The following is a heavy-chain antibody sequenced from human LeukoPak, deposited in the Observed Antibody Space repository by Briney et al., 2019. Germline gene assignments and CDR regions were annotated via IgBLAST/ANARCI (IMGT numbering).Heavy chain of an antibody. CDR2: INPNSGGT. J-gene: IGHJ4*02. Sequence: GASVKVSCKASGYTFTGYYMHWVRQAPGQGLEWMGRINPNSGGTNYAQKLQGRVTMTRDTSISTAYMELSSLRSEDTAVYYCATYYYDSSGYYYFYYWGQGTLVTVSS. CDR3: ATYYYDSSGYYYFYY. CDR1: GYTFTGYY. D-gene: IGHD3-22*01. V-gene: IGHV1-2*06.